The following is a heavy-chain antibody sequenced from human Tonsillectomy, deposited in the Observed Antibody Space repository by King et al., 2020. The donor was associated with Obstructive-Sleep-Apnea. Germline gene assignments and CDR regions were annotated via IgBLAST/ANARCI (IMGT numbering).Heavy chain of an antibody. V-gene: IGHV4-4*02. CDR1: GASINNSNW. Sequence: QLQESGPGLVKPSGTLSLTCAVSGASINNSNWWSWVRQSPGKGLELNGEIFHNGGTNYNPSIKSRVTISVDKSKHQFFLKLTSVTAADTAVYYCANLPWEATIEYWGQGTLVTVSS. CDR3: ANLPWEATIEY. J-gene: IGHJ4*02. D-gene: IGHD5-12*01. CDR2: IFHNGGT.